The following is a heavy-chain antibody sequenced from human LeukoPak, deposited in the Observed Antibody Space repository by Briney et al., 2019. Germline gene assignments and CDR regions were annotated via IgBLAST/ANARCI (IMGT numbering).Heavy chain of an antibody. V-gene: IGHV1-46*01. CDR1: GYTFTSYY. Sequence: ASVKVSCKASGYTFTSYYMHWVRQAPGQGLEWMGIINPSGGSTSYAQKFQGRVTMTRDTSTSTVYMELSSLRSEDTAVYYCARDPSNTSGWYIYFDFWGQGTLVTVSS. D-gene: IGHD6-19*01. CDR3: ARDPSNTSGWYIYFDF. CDR2: INPSGGST. J-gene: IGHJ4*02.